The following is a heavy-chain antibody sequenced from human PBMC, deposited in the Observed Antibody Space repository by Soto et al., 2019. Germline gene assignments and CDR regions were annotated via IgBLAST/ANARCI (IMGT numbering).Heavy chain of an antibody. D-gene: IGHD3-3*01. J-gene: IGHJ6*02. CDR3: ARRSGYYYYYYGMDV. Sequence: PSETLSLTCAVYGGSFSGYYWSWIRQPPGKGLEWIGEINHSGSTNYNPSLKSRVTISVDTSKNQFSLKLSSVTAADTAVYYCARRSGYYYYYYGMDVWGQGTTVTV. CDR2: INHSGST. V-gene: IGHV4-34*01. CDR1: GGSFSGYY.